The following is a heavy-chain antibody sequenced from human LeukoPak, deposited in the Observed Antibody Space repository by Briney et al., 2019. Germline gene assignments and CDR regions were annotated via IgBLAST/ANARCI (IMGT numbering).Heavy chain of an antibody. J-gene: IGHJ4*02. V-gene: IGHV1-69*13. Sequence: SVKVSCKASVGTFSSYAISWVRQAPGQGLEWMGGIIPIFGTANYAQKFQGRVTITADESTSTAYMELSSLSSEDTAVYYCASGPSATTGRFDYWGQGTLVTVSS. D-gene: IGHD1-26*01. CDR3: ASGPSATTGRFDY. CDR2: IIPIFGTA. CDR1: VGTFSSYA.